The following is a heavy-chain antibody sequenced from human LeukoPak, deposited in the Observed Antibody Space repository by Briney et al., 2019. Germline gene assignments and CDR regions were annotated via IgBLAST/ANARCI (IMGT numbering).Heavy chain of an antibody. V-gene: IGHV1-24*01. D-gene: IGHD2-2*01. CDR3: ATACRINSIVVVPAVLTC. Sequence: AAVKVSCKVSGYTLTELSMHWVRQAPGKGLEWMGGFDPEHGETIYAQKFQGRVTMTEDTSTDTAYMELSSLRSEDTAVYYCATACRINSIVVVPAVLTCWGQGTLVTVSA. J-gene: IGHJ4*02. CDR2: FDPEHGET. CDR1: GYTLTELS.